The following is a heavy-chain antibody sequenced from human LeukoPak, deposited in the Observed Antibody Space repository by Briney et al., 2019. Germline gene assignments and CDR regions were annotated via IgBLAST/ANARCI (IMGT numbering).Heavy chain of an antibody. CDR3: ARDWVTTVTTSYWYFDL. J-gene: IGHJ2*01. V-gene: IGHV4-34*01. CDR1: GGSFSGYY. CDR2: INHSGST. Sequence: SETLSLTCAVYGGSFSGYYWSWIRQPPGKGLEWIGEINHSGSTNYNPSLKSRVTISVDTSKNQFSLKLSSVTAADTAVYYCARDWVTTVTTSYWYFDLWGRGTLVTVSS. D-gene: IGHD4-17*01.